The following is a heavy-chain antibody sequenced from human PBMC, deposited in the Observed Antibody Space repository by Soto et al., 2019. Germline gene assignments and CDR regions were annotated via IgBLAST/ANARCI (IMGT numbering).Heavy chain of an antibody. CDR1: GFTFSNAW. J-gene: IGHJ5*02. Sequence: EVQLVESGGGLVKPGGSLRLSCAASGFTFSNAWMSWVRQAPGKGLEWVGRIKSKTDGGTTDYAAPVKGRFTISRDDSKNTLYLQMNSLKTEDTAVYYCTTGEFRVLRYFDWALTWGQGTLVTVSS. D-gene: IGHD3-9*01. CDR2: IKSKTDGGTT. V-gene: IGHV3-15*01. CDR3: TTGEFRVLRYFDWALT.